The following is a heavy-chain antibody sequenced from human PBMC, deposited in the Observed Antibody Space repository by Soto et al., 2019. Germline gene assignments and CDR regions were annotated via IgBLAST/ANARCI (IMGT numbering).Heavy chain of an antibody. J-gene: IGHJ4*02. CDR1: GFTFSSYG. CDR3: ARDFTMIVVAPDY. D-gene: IGHD3-22*01. V-gene: IGHV3-33*01. CDR2: IWYDGSNK. Sequence: GGSLRLSCAASGFTFSSYGMHWVRQAPGKGLEWVAVIWYDGSNKYYADSVKGRFTISRDNSKNTLYLQMNSLRAEDTAVYYCARDFTMIVVAPDYWGQGTLVTVSS.